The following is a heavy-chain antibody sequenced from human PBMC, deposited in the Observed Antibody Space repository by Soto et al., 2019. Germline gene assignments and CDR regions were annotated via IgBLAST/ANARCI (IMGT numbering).Heavy chain of an antibody. CDR1: GLTFSSYG. CDR2: ISYDESNK. V-gene: IGHV3-30*18. CDR3: AKDLLRYFDWSPIDY. J-gene: IGHJ4*02. D-gene: IGHD3-9*01. Sequence: QVQLVESGGGVVQPRRSLRLSCAASGLTFSSYGMHWVRQAPGKGLEWVAVISYDESNKDYADSVKGRFTISRDNSKNTLYLQMNSLRAEDTAVYYCAKDLLRYFDWSPIDYWGQGTLVTVSS.